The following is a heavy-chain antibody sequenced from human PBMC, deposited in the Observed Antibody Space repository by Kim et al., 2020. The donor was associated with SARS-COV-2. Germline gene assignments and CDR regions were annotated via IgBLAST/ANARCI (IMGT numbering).Heavy chain of an antibody. CDR1: GYTFTSYY. D-gene: IGHD3-10*01. CDR3: AVEPFGSGSYYVAYYFDY. CDR2: INPNGGST. Sequence: ASVKVSCKASGYTFTSYYIHWVRQAPGQGLEWMGIINPNGGSTTYAQRFQDRVTMTRDTSTSTVYVDLSSLRSEDTAVYYCAVEPFGSGSYYVAYYFDYWGQGTLVTVSS. J-gene: IGHJ4*02. V-gene: IGHV1-46*01.